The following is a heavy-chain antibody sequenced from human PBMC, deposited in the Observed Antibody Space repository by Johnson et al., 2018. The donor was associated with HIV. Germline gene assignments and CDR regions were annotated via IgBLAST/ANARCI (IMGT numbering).Heavy chain of an antibody. J-gene: IGHJ3*02. Sequence: QVQLVESGGGVVQPGRSLRLSCAASGFTFSSYAMHWVRQAPGKGLAWVAVISYDGSNKYYADSVKGRFPISRDNSKNTLYLQMNSLRAEDTAVYYCARRVEGRRSANDAFDIWGQGTMVTVSS. CDR1: GFTFSSYA. CDR2: ISYDGSNK. D-gene: IGHD1-1*01. CDR3: ARRVEGRRSANDAFDI. V-gene: IGHV3-30*04.